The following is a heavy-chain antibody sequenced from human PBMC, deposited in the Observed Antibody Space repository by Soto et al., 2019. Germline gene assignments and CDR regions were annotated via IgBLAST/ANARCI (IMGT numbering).Heavy chain of an antibody. CDR1: GYIFITYG. J-gene: IGHJ6*02. D-gene: IGHD3-9*01. V-gene: IGHV1-18*01. Sequence: ASVKVSRKASGYIFITYGVSWVRQAPGQGLEWMGWISAYRSDTKYSQKFQDRVTMTTDTFTSTVHMELRSLRSDDTAVYYCARNILSGFYGDDPYYALYVWGQ. CDR3: ARNILSGFYGDDPYYALYV. CDR2: ISAYRSDT.